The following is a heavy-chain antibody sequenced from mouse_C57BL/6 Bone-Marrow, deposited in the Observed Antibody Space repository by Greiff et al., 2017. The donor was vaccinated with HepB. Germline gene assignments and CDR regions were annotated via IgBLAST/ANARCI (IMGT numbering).Heavy chain of an antibody. D-gene: IGHD1-1*01. Sequence: QVQLQQPGAELVKPGASVKLSCKASGYTFTSYWMHWVKQRPGQGLEWIGMIHPNSGSTNYNEKFKSKATLTVDKSSSTAYMQRSSLTSEDSAVYYCAKAPYYYGRAMDYWGQGTSVTVSS. J-gene: IGHJ4*01. CDR2: IHPNSGST. V-gene: IGHV1-64*01. CDR3: AKAPYYYGRAMDY. CDR1: GYTFTSYW.